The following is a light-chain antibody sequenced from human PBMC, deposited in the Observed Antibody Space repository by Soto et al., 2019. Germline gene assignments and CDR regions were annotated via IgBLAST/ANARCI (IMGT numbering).Light chain of an antibody. J-gene: IGLJ2*01. CDR3: SSYAGNNNLI. CDR1: SSDVGGYDS. Sequence: QSALTQPPSASGSPGQSVTISCTGTSSDVGGYDSVSWYQQHPNKAPKLMIYEVTKRPSGVPDRFSGSKSCSTASLTVSGLQAEDEADYYCSSYAGNNNLIFGGGTKLTVL. V-gene: IGLV2-8*01. CDR2: EVT.